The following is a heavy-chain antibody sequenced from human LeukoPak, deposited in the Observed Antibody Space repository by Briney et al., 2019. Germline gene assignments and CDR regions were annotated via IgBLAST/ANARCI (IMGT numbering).Heavy chain of an antibody. V-gene: IGHV3-48*02. CDR1: GFTFSTYG. Sequence: GGSLRLSCAASGFTFSTYGMNWVRQAPGKGLEWVSYISSSSGTIYYADSVRGRFTISRDNAKNSLYLQMNSLRDGDTAVYYCAGGIFGERYDHYFDYWGQGTLVTVSS. D-gene: IGHD3-3*01. CDR3: AGGIFGERYDHYFDY. J-gene: IGHJ4*02. CDR2: ISSSSGTI.